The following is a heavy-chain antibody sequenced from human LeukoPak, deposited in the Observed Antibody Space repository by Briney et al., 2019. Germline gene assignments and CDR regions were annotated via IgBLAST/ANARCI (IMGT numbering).Heavy chain of an antibody. CDR1: GGSMNNKY. CDR2: IYYTGTT. D-gene: IGHD2-8*02. J-gene: IGHJ4*02. CDR3: ARDIVLTYGMDV. Sequence: SETLSLTCTVSGGSMNNKYWNWIRQSPGKGLEWIGYIYYTGTTNYKPSLRGRVTISLDTSKNQFSLRLTSVTEADTAVYFCARDIVLTYGMDVWGQGTLVTVSS. V-gene: IGHV4-59*01.